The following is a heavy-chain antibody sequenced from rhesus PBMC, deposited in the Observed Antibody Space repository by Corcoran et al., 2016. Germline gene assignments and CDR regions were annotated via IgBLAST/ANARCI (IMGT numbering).Heavy chain of an antibody. V-gene: IGHV4S11*01. CDR1: GGSISSSY. J-gene: IGHJ4*01. Sequence: QVQLQESGPGVVKPSETLSLTCAVSGGSISSSYWSWIRQAPGKGLEWIGYIYGSGSSTNYNPSLKSRVTLSVDTSKNQLSLKLSSVTAADTAVYYCARENPTFDYWGQGVLVTVSS. CDR3: ARENPTFDY. CDR2: IYGSGSST.